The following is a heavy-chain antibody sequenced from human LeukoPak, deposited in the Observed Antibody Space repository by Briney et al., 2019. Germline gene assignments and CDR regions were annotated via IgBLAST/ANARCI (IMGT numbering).Heavy chain of an antibody. CDR2: IRSKAYGGTT. Sequence: GGSLRLSCTASGFTFGDYAMSWFRQAPGKGLEWVGFIRSKAYGGTTEYAASVKGRFTISRDDSKSIAYLQMNSLKTEDTAVYYCTTHLAYCGGDCYSPPDYWGQGTLVTVSS. CDR1: GFTFGDYA. D-gene: IGHD2-21*02. J-gene: IGHJ4*02. CDR3: TTHLAYCGGDCYSPPDY. V-gene: IGHV3-49*03.